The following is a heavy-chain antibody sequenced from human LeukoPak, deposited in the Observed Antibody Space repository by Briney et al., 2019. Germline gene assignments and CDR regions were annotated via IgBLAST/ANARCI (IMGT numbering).Heavy chain of an antibody. Sequence: GGSLRLSCAASGFTVSSNYMSWVRQAPGKGLEWVSVIYSGGSTYYADSVKGRFTISRDNSKNTLYLQINSLRAEDTAVYYCAREWGMATITYFDYWGQGTLVTVSS. CDR3: AREWGMATITYFDY. D-gene: IGHD5-24*01. CDR1: GFTVSSNY. V-gene: IGHV3-53*01. CDR2: IYSGGST. J-gene: IGHJ4*02.